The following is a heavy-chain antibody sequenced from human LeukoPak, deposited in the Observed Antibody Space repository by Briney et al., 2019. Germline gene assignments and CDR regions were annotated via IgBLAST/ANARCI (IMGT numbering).Heavy chain of an antibody. CDR3: ARGTLHYYNSAWFDP. CDR1: GFTFSDYY. CDR2: ISGSSSFT. J-gene: IGHJ5*02. V-gene: IGHV3-11*06. Sequence: PGGSLRLSCAASGFTFSDYYMNWIRQAPGKGLEWVSYISGSSSFTYYADSVKGRFTISRDTAKNSLYLQMNSLRAEDTAVYYCARGTLHYYNSAWFDPWGQGTLVTVSS. D-gene: IGHD3-10*01.